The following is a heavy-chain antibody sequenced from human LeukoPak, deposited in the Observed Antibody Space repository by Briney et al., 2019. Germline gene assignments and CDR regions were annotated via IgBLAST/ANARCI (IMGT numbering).Heavy chain of an antibody. Sequence: GLSLRLSCAASGFTFSRYPMHWVRQAPEKGLEYVSAISSNGYAYYGNSVKGRFTTSRDNSKSTLYLQMDSLRVDDTAVYYCVRETGWYDYWGQGTLVTVSS. D-gene: IGHD6-19*01. V-gene: IGHV3-64*01. J-gene: IGHJ4*02. CDR1: GFTFSRYP. CDR2: ISSNGYA. CDR3: VRETGWYDY.